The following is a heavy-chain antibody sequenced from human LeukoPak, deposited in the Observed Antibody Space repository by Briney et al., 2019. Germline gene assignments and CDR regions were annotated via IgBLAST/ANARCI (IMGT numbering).Heavy chain of an antibody. CDR2: ISGSSSYI. Sequence: GGSLRLSCAASGFTFSSYVMSWVRQAPGKGLEWVSSISGSSSYIYYADSVKGRFTISRDNAKNSLYLQMNSLRAEDTAVYYCARDSSDWGQGTLVTVSS. J-gene: IGHJ4*02. V-gene: IGHV3-21*01. CDR3: ARDSSD. CDR1: GFTFSSYV.